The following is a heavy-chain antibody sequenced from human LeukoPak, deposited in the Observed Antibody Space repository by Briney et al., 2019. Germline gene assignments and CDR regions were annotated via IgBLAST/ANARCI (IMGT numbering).Heavy chain of an antibody. D-gene: IGHD3-10*01. Sequence: SETLSLTCAVSGGSISSSNWWSWVRQPPGKGLEWIGSIYDSGSTYYNPSLKSRVTISVDTSKNQFSLKLNSVTAADTAVYYCARHYGPWGQGTLVAVSS. CDR3: ARHYGP. CDR2: IYDSGST. J-gene: IGHJ5*02. V-gene: IGHV4-39*01. CDR1: GGSISSSNW.